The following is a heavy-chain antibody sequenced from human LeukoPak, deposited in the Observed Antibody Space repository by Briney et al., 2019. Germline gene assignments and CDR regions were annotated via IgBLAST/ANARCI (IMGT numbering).Heavy chain of an antibody. J-gene: IGHJ3*02. CDR1: GFSISSYY. CDR2: IYYRGST. D-gene: IGHD3-9*01. V-gene: IGHV4-59*08. Sequence: AETLSLTCTVSGFSISSYYWSWVRQPPGKGLEWIGYIYYRGSTNYNPSLKSRVTISVDTSKNQFSLKLSSVTAADTAVYYCAILTTRYAFDIWGQGTMVTVSS. CDR3: AILTTRYAFDI.